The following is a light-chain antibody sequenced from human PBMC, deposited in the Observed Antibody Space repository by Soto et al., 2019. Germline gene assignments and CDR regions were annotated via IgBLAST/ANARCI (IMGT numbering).Light chain of an antibody. CDR1: QGISNY. CDR2: GAS. J-gene: IGKJ1*01. CDR3: QKYSSALHGT. V-gene: IGKV1-27*01. Sequence: DIQMTQSPSSLSASVGDRVTITCRASQGISNYLAWYQQKPGKVPKLLIYGASTLQSGVPSRFSGSGSGTDFTLTISSLQPEDAATYYYQKYSSALHGTFGQGTTVEIK.